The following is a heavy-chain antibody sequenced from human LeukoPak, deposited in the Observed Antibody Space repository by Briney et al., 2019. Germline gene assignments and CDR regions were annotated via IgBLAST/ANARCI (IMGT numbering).Heavy chain of an antibody. V-gene: IGHV4-59*01. CDR1: DGSLENYY. D-gene: IGHD5-24*01. CDR2: ISNSGST. J-gene: IGHJ1*01. Sequence: SETLSLTCTVSDGSLENYYWNWIRQPPGKGLEWIGYISNSGSTKYNSFFQSRVTLSVDTSKNQFSLKLTSVTAADTAVYYCARDAWSAYGHNYFQHWGQGTLVTVSS. CDR3: ARDAWSAYGHNYFQH.